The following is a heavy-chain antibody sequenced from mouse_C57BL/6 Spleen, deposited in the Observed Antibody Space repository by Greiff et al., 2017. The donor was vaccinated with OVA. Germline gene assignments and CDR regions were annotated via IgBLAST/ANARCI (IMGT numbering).Heavy chain of an antibody. CDR1: GFTFSDYG. V-gene: IGHV5-17*01. Sequence: EVQGVESGGGLVKPGGSLKLSCAASGFTFSDYGMHWVRQAPEKGLEWVAYISSGSSTIYYADTVKGRFTISRDNAKNTLFLQMTSLRSEDTAMYYCARLYAGAYWGQGTLVTVSA. D-gene: IGHD2-10*02. CDR3: ARLYAGAY. CDR2: ISSGSSTI. J-gene: IGHJ3*01.